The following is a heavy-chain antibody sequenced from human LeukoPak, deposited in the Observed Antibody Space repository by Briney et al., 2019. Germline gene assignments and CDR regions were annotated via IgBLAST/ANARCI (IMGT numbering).Heavy chain of an antibody. D-gene: IGHD6-19*01. Sequence: SETLSLTCAVYGGSFSGYYWSWIRQPPGKGLEWIGEINHSGSTNYNPSLKSRVTISVDTSKNQFSLKLSSVTAADTAVYYCARLQQRVAGTIDYWGQGTLVTVSS. CDR2: INHSGST. CDR3: ARLQQRVAGTIDY. J-gene: IGHJ4*02. V-gene: IGHV4-34*01. CDR1: GGSFSGYY.